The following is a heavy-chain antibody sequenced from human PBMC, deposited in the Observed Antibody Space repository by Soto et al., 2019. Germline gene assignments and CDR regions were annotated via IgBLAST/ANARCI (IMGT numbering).Heavy chain of an antibody. CDR1: GYSFADYY. J-gene: IGHJ6*02. V-gene: IGHV1-2*02. D-gene: IGHD4-17*01. CDR2: INPDSGDT. CDR3: ARDQMTTVTINDYYGMDV. Sequence: QVQLVQSGAEVKKPGASVKVSCKASGYSFADYYMHWVRQAPGQGLEWMGWINPDSGDTNYAQKFQGRVTMTRDSSITTAYMELTGLRSDDTAVYYCARDQMTTVTINDYYGMDVWGQGTTVTVSS.